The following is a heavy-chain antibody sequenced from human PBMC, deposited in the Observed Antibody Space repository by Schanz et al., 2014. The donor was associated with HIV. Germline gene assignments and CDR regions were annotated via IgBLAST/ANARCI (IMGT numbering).Heavy chain of an antibody. J-gene: IGHJ6*02. D-gene: IGHD1-26*01. CDR3: AKDIWDGVGVTNYYYGLDV. CDR2: ISWNSGSI. CDR1: GFTFDDYA. Sequence: EVQLVESGGGLVQPGRSLRLSCAASGFTFDDYAMHWVRQAPGKGLEWVSGISWNSGSIGYADSVKGRFTISRDNAKNSLYLQMNSLRAGDTALYYCAKDIWDGVGVTNYYYGLDVWGQGTTVTVSS. V-gene: IGHV3-9*01.